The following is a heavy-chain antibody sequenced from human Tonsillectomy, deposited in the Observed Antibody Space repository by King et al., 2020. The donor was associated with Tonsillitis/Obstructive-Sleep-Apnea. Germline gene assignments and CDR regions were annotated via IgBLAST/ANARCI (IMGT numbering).Heavy chain of an antibody. J-gene: IGHJ6*03. CDR2: IYYNGDT. V-gene: IGHV4-39*01. CDR3: ARHTRKGHYDYYYYMDV. D-gene: IGHD3-3*01. Sequence: QLQESGPGLVKPSETLSLTCTVSGGSVSSSSYYWGWIRQPPGKGLEWIATIYYNGDTYYNPSLKSRVTISIDTSKNQFSLNLSSVTAATTAVYYCARHTRKGHYDYYYYMDVWGKGTTVTVSS. CDR1: GGSVSSSSYY.